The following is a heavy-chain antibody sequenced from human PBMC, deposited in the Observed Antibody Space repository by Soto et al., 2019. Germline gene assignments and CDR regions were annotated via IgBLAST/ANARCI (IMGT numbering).Heavy chain of an antibody. D-gene: IGHD3-9*01. CDR2: ISYDGSNK. CDR3: ARAPADLRYFDWLFHIDY. J-gene: IGHJ4*02. V-gene: IGHV3-30-3*01. Sequence: PGGSLRLSCAASGFTFSSYAMHWVRQAPGKGLEWVAVISYDGSNKYYADSVKGRFTISRDNSKNTLYLQMNSLRAEDTAVYYCARAPADLRYFDWLFHIDYWGQGTLVTVSS. CDR1: GFTFSSYA.